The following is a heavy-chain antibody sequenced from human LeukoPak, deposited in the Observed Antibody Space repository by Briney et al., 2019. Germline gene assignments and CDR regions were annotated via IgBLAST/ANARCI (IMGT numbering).Heavy chain of an antibody. CDR2: IIPIFGTA. CDR3: ARDGVCGEMATIDFDY. J-gene: IGHJ4*02. D-gene: IGHD5-24*01. V-gene: IGHV1-69*13. CDR1: GGTFSSYA. Sequence: SVKVSCKASGGTFSSYAISWVRQAPGQGREWMRGIIPIFGTANYAQKFQGRVTITADESTSTAYMELSSLRSEDTAVYYCARDGVCGEMATIDFDYWGQRTLVTVSS.